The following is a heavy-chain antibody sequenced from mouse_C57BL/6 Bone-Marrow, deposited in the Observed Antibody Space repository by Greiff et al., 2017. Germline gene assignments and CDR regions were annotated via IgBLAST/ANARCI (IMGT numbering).Heavy chain of an antibody. CDR3: ARKEDDGYYVGFAY. Sequence: QVQLQQPGAELVKPGASVKMSCKASGYTFTSYWITWVKQRPGQGLEWIGDIYPGSGSTNYNEKFKSKATLTVDTSSSTAYMQLSSLTSEDSAVYYRARKEDDGYYVGFAYWGQGTLVTVAA. D-gene: IGHD2-3*01. CDR1: GYTFTSYW. J-gene: IGHJ3*01. V-gene: IGHV1-55*01. CDR2: IYPGSGST.